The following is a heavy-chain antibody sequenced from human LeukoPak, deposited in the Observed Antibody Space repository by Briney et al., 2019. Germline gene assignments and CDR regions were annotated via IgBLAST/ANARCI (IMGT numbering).Heavy chain of an antibody. CDR1: GGSISSYY. Sequence: KPSETLSLTCTVSGGSISSYYWSWIRQPPGEGLEWIGYIYYSGSTNYNPSLKSRVTMSVDTSKNQSSLKLSSVTAADTAVYYCARAPKISDAFDIWGQGTMVTVSS. J-gene: IGHJ3*02. CDR2: IYYSGST. CDR3: ARAPKISDAFDI. V-gene: IGHV4-59*01.